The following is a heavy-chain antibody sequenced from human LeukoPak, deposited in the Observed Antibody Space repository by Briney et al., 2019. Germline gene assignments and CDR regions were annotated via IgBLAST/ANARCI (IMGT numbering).Heavy chain of an antibody. Sequence: GGSLRLSCAASGFTFSSYAMSWVRQAPGKGLEWVSAISGSGGSTYYADSVKGRFTISRDNSKNTLYLQMNSLKTEGTAVYYCTTRITMVRVDYWGQGTLVTVSS. V-gene: IGHV3-23*01. CDR2: ISGSGGST. CDR3: TTRITMVRVDY. CDR1: GFTFSSYA. J-gene: IGHJ4*02. D-gene: IGHD3-10*01.